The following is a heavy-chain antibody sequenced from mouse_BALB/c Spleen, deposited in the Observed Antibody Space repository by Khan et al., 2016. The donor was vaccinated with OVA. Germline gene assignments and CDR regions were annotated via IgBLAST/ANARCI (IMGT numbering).Heavy chain of an antibody. V-gene: IGHV2-6-4*01. CDR2: IWGGGGT. D-gene: IGHD2-14*01. J-gene: IGHJ4*01. Sequence: QMQLEESGPGLVAPSQSLSITCTVSGFSLSRHNIHWVRQPPGKGLEWLGMIWGGGGTDYNSTLKSGLSISKDNSKSQVFLKMNSLQTDDSAMYYCARAYYRYDGDYAMDYWGKGTSVTVSS. CDR1: GFSLSRHN. CDR3: ARAYYRYDGDYAMDY.